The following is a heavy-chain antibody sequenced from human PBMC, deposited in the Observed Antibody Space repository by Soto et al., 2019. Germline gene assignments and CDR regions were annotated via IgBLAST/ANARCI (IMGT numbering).Heavy chain of an antibody. CDR1: GFTFNSYS. D-gene: IGHD2-2*01. V-gene: IGHV3-48*01. CDR3: ASSTSPDAY. Sequence: EVQLVESGGGLVQPGGSLRLSCVASGFTFNSYSMNWVRQPPGKGLEWISYINSGSTSVFYADSVKGRFTISRDNAKNSLYLQINRLRAEDTAVYYCASSTSPDAYWGQGTLVTVSS. CDR2: INSGSTSV. J-gene: IGHJ4*02.